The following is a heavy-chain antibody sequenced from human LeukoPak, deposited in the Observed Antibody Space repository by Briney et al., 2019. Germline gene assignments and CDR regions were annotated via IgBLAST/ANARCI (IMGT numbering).Heavy chain of an antibody. CDR1: GYNFTSYW. V-gene: IGHV5-10-1*01. CDR3: ARLRDGSIDY. Sequence: GESLKISCKGSGYNFTSYWISWVRQMPGKGLEWMGRIDPSDSYTNYSPSFQGHVTISTDKSVSTAFLQWSSLKTSDTAMYYCARLRDGSIDYWGQGTLVTVSS. J-gene: IGHJ4*02. CDR2: IDPSDSYT.